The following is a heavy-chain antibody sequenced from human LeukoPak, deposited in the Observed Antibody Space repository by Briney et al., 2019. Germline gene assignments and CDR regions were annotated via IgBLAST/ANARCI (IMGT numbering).Heavy chain of an antibody. D-gene: IGHD3-16*01. V-gene: IGHV1-69*01. CDR3: ARGPPIGWGAPDY. J-gene: IGHJ4*02. CDR1: GGTFSSYA. Sequence: GSSVKVSCKAFGGTFSSYAISWVRQAPGQGLEWMGGIIPIFGTANYAQKFQGRVTITADESTSTAYMELSSLRSEDTAVYYCARGPPIGWGAPDYWGQGTLVTVSS. CDR2: IIPIFGTA.